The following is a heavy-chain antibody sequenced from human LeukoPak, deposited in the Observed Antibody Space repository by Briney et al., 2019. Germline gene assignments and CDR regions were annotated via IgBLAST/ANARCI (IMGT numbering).Heavy chain of an antibody. Sequence: PGGSLRLSCAASGFTFSSHLMHWVRQAPGKGLVWVSRINSDGRSTNYADSVKGRFTISRDNAQNTVYLQMNSLSAEDTAVYYCARDGMRGDACDIWGQGTMVTVSS. D-gene: IGHD1-26*01. CDR3: ARDGMRGDACDI. CDR1: GFTFSSHL. CDR2: INSDGRST. V-gene: IGHV3-74*01. J-gene: IGHJ3*02.